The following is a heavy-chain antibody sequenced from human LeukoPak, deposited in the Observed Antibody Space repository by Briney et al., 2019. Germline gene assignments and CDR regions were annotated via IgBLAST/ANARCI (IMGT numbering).Heavy chain of an antibody. CDR3: ARDMRQWLAIDY. CDR1: GFTFSSYG. Sequence: GGSLRLSCAASGFTFSSYGMHWVRQAPGKGLEWVAVIWYDGSNKYYADSVRGRFTISRDNSKNTLYLQMNSLGAEDTAVYYCARDMRQWLAIDYLGQGTLVTVSS. CDR2: IWYDGSNK. J-gene: IGHJ4*02. D-gene: IGHD6-19*01. V-gene: IGHV3-33*01.